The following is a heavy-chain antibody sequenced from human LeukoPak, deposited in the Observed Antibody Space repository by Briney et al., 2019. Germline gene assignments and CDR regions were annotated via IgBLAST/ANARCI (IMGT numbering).Heavy chain of an antibody. V-gene: IGHV3-30*02. CDR3: AKDSVVRGVIGY. D-gene: IGHD3-10*01. CDR2: IRYDGSNK. Sequence: SGGSLRLSCAASGFTFSSYGMHWVRQAPGKGLEWVAFIRYDGSNKYYADSVKGRFTISRDNSKNTLYLQMNSLRAEDAAVYYCAKDSVVRGVIGYWGQGTLVTVSS. CDR1: GFTFSSYG. J-gene: IGHJ4*02.